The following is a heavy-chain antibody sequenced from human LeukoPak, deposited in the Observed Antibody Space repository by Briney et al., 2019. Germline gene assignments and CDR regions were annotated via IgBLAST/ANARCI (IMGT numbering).Heavy chain of an antibody. CDR3: ARAGITMVRGVNRGTTFDY. V-gene: IGHV4-34*01. D-gene: IGHD3-10*01. Sequence: SETLSLTCAVYGGSFSGYYWSWIRQPPGKGLEWIGEINHSGSTNYNPSLKSRVTISVDTSKNQFSVKLSSVTAADTAVYYCARAGITMVRGVNRGTTFDYWGQGTLVTVSS. CDR1: GGSFSGYY. CDR2: INHSGST. J-gene: IGHJ4*02.